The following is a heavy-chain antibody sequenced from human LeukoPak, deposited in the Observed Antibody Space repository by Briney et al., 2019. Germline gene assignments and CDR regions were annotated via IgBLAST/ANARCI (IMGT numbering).Heavy chain of an antibody. CDR1: GFTFSSYW. CDR3: AKTVVVITFRFDS. D-gene: IGHD2-21*01. Sequence: GGSLRLSCAASGFTFSSYWMNWVRQAPGKGLEWVSAISGDGARTYYADSVKGRFTISRDNSKNTLDLQMNSLRAEDTAIYYCAKTVVVITFRFDSWGQGSLVTVSS. J-gene: IGHJ4*02. CDR2: ISGDGART. V-gene: IGHV3-23*01.